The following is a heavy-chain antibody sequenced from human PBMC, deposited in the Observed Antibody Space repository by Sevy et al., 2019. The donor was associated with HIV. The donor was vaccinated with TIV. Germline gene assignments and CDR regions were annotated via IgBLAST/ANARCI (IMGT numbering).Heavy chain of an antibody. CDR3: TRSSPVLWFGELLPFDY. CDR1: GFTFGDYV. V-gene: IGHV3-49*03. J-gene: IGHJ4*02. Sequence: GGSLRLSCTTSGFTFGDYVMNWSRQAPGKGLEWVGFIRSKAYGGTTEYAASVKGRFTISRDDSKSIAYLQMTSLKTEDTAVYFCTRSSPVLWFGELLPFDYWGQGSLVTVSS. CDR2: IRSKAYGGTT. D-gene: IGHD3-10*01.